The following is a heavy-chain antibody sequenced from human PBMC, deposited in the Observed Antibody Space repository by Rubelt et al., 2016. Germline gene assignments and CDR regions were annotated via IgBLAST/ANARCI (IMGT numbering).Heavy chain of an antibody. V-gene: IGHV4-59*08. CDR2: IHYSGTT. J-gene: IGHJ3*02. D-gene: IGHD2-8*02. Sequence: QVQLQESGPGLVKPSETLSLSCTVSGDSINNNYWSWIRQPPGSGLEWIGYIHYSGTTKYNPSLKSRVTISVDTSKNQFSAKLGSVPAAGSAVYYCVRHHRRSCTGDCFAFDIWGQGTMVTVSS. CDR1: GDSINNNY. CDR3: VRHHRRSCTGDCFAFDI.